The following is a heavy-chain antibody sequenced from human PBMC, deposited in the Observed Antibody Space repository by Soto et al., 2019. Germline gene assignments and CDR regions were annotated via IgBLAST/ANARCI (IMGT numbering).Heavy chain of an antibody. J-gene: IGHJ6*02. D-gene: IGHD6-19*01. CDR3: AKDRSYSSGWYRPYYYYGMDV. Sequence: PGGSLRLSCAASGFTFSNYAMSWVRQAPGKGLEWVSAISGSGGSTYYADSVKGRFTISGDNSKNTLYLQMNSLRAEDTAVYYCAKDRSYSSGWYRPYYYYGMDVWGQGTTVTVSS. CDR1: GFTFSNYA. V-gene: IGHV3-23*01. CDR2: ISGSGGST.